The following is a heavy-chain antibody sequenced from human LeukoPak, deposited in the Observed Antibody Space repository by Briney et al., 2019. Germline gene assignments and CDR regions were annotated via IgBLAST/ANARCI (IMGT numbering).Heavy chain of an antibody. J-gene: IGHJ6*03. V-gene: IGHV1-2*06. CDR3: ARDSAKNNYYYYMDV. Sequence: GASVKVSCKASGYTFTVYDMHWVREAPGQGLEWMGRINLNSGGTNYAQKFQGRVTMTRDTAISTAYMELSRLRSDDTAVYYCARDSAKNNYYYYMDVRGNGTTVTVSS. D-gene: IGHD3-10*01. CDR1: GYTFTVYD. CDR2: INLNSGGT.